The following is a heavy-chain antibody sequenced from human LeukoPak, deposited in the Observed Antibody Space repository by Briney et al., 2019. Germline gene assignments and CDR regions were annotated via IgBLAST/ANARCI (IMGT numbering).Heavy chain of an antibody. CDR3: ATDRPRIVGATRGFDY. V-gene: IGHV1-24*01. CDR2: FDPEDGET. Sequence: ASVKVSCKVSGYTLTELSMHWVRQAPGKGLEWMGGFDPEDGETIYAQKFQGRVTMTEDTSTDTAYMELSSLRSEDTAVYYCATDRPRIVGATRGFDYWGQGTLVTVSS. CDR1: GYTLTELS. D-gene: IGHD1-26*01. J-gene: IGHJ4*02.